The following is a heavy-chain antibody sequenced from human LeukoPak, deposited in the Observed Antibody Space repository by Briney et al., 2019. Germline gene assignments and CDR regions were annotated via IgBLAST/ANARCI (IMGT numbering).Heavy chain of an antibody. CDR2: IYYSGST. CDR3: ARAEGYSYYYMDV. Sequence: SETLSLTCTVSGGSITSYYWSWIRQPPGKGLEWIGYIYYSGSTKYNPSLKSRVTISVDTSKNQFSLKLTSVTAADTAVYYCARAEGYSYYYMDVWGKGTTVTVSS. CDR1: GGSITSYY. D-gene: IGHD3-22*01. J-gene: IGHJ6*03. V-gene: IGHV4-59*01.